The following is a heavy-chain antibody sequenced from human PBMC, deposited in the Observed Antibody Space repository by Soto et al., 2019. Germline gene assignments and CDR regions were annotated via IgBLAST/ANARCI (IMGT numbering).Heavy chain of an antibody. CDR3: ARGFYGSGSQNWFDP. Sequence: QVQLVQSGAEVKKPGASVKVSCKASGYTFTGYYMHWVRQAPGQGLEWMGWINPNSGGTNYAQKFQGWVTMXXDXSXXTAYMEVSRLKSDDTAVYYCARGFYGSGSQNWFDPWGQGTLVTVSS. D-gene: IGHD3-10*01. CDR2: INPNSGGT. V-gene: IGHV1-2*04. CDR1: GYTFTGYY. J-gene: IGHJ5*02.